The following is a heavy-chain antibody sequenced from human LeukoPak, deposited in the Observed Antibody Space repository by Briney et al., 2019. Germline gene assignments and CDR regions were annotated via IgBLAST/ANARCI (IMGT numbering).Heavy chain of an antibody. V-gene: IGHV4-34*01. Sequence: SETPSLTCAVYGGSFSGYYWSWIRQPPGKGLEWIGEINHSGSTNYNPSLKSRVTISVDTSKNQFSLKLSSVTAADTAVYYCARLQYYDILTGLDYWGQGTLVTV. CDR1: GGSFSGYY. J-gene: IGHJ4*02. CDR3: ARLQYYDILTGLDY. CDR2: INHSGST. D-gene: IGHD3-9*01.